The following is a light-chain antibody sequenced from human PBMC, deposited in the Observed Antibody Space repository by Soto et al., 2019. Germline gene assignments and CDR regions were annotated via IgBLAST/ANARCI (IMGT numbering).Light chain of an antibody. CDR1: QSVSNY. V-gene: IGKV3-11*01. CDR3: QQRYDSWT. CDR2: EAS. J-gene: IGKJ1*01. Sequence: EIVLTQSPATLSLSQGERVTLSCRASQSVSNYLAWYQQKPGQAPRLLISEASNRATGIAARFSGSGSGTDFTLTISSLEPEDFAVYYCQQRYDSWTFGQGTKV.